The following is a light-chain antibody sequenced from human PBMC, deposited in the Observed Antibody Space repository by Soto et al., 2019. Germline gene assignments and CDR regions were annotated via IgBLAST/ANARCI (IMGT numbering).Light chain of an antibody. Sequence: EIVMTQSPATLSVSPGERATLSCRASQCVSSNLAWYRQKPGQAPRLLFYGASTRATGIPARFSGSGSGTEFTLTISSLQSEDFAVYYCQQYNKWPRTFGQGTKVEIK. CDR3: QQYNKWPRT. CDR1: QCVSSN. V-gene: IGKV3-15*01. CDR2: GAS. J-gene: IGKJ1*01.